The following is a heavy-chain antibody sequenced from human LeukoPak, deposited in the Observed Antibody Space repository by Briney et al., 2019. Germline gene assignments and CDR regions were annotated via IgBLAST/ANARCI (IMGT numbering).Heavy chain of an antibody. J-gene: IGHJ6*02. V-gene: IGHV1-69*04. CDR1: GGTFSSYA. CDR2: IIPILGIA. Sequence: ASVKVSCKASGGTFSSYAISWVRQAPGQGLEWVGRIIPILGIANYAQKFQGRVTITADKSTSTAYMELSSLRSEDTAVYYCASDKKLWFGELYGMDVWGQGTTVTVSS. D-gene: IGHD3-10*01. CDR3: ASDKKLWFGELYGMDV.